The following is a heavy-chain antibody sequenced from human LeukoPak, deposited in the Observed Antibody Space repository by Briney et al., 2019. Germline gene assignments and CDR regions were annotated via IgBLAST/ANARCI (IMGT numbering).Heavy chain of an antibody. CDR1: GFTFSSYV. CDR2: ISGSGGST. Sequence: GGALRLSCAASGFTFSSYVMSWVRQAPGKGLEWVSAISGSGGSTYYADSVKGRFTISRDNSKNTLFLQMNSLRVEDTAVYYCAKGSLGYCSSGSCESFDYWGQGTLVTVSS. J-gene: IGHJ4*02. V-gene: IGHV3-23*01. CDR3: AKGSLGYCSSGSCESFDY. D-gene: IGHD2-15*01.